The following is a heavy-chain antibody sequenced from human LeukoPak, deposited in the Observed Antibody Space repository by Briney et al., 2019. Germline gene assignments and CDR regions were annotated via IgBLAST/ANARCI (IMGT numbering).Heavy chain of an antibody. D-gene: IGHD3-3*01. V-gene: IGHV3-23*01. CDR1: GFTFSSYA. Sequence: GGSLRLSCAASGFTFSSYAMSWVRQAPGKGLEWVSAISGSGGSTYHADSVKGRFTIFRDNSKNTLYLQMNSLRAEDTAVYYCAKSYYDFWSGYSNWGQGTLVTVSS. CDR2: ISGSGGST. J-gene: IGHJ4*02. CDR3: AKSYYDFWSGYSN.